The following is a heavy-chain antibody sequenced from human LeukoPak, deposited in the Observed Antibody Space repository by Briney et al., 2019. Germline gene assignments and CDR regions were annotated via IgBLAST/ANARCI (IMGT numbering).Heavy chain of an antibody. J-gene: IGHJ4*02. CDR1: GYTFTSYD. CDR3: ARGIVGATYDTYYFDY. V-gene: IGHV1-2*02. D-gene: IGHD1-26*01. Sequence: ASVKVSCKASGYTFTSYDINWVRQATGQGLEWMGWINPNGGGTNYAQKFQGRVTMTRDTSISTAYMELSRLRSDDTAVYYCARGIVGATYDTYYFDYWGQGTLVTVSS. CDR2: INPNGGGT.